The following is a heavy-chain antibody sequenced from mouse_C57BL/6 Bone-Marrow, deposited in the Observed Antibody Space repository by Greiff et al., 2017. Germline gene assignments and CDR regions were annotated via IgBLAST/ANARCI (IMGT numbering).Heavy chain of an antibody. Sequence: EVMLVESGGGLVQPGGSLSLSCAASGFTFTDYYMSWVRQPPGKALGWLGFIRNKANGYTTEYSASVKGRFTISRDNSQSILYLQRNALRAEDSATYYCARYIRQKGYFDVWGTGTTVTVSS. CDR2: IRNKANGYTT. J-gene: IGHJ1*03. CDR1: GFTFTDYY. D-gene: IGHD6-1*01. CDR3: ARYIRQKGYFDV. V-gene: IGHV7-3*01.